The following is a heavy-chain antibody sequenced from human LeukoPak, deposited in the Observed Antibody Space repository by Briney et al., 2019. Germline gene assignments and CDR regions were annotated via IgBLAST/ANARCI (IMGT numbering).Heavy chain of an antibody. V-gene: IGHV3-9*01. J-gene: IGHJ4*02. CDR3: AKGPSNYYFDS. Sequence: GGSLRLSCAASGFTFDDFASHWVRQAPGKGLEWVAGITWNSGSIDYADSVKGRYTISRDNAKNSLYLQMNSLRPEDTALYYCAKGPSNYYFDSWGQGTLVTVSS. CDR2: ITWNSGSI. D-gene: IGHD2-8*01. CDR1: GFTFDDFA.